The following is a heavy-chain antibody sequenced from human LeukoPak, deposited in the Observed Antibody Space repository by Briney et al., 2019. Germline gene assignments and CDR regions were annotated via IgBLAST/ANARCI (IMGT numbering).Heavy chain of an antibody. CDR2: IYYSGST. D-gene: IGHD3-10*01. CDR3: ARYYASGTHDAFDI. Sequence: SSETLSLTCTVSGGYSSSYYWSWIRQPPGKGLEWIGYIYYSGSTNYNPSLKSRVTISVDTSKNQFSLKLSSVTAADTSVYYCARYYASGTHDAFDIWGQGTMVTVSS. V-gene: IGHV4-59*01. J-gene: IGHJ3*02. CDR1: GGYSSSYY.